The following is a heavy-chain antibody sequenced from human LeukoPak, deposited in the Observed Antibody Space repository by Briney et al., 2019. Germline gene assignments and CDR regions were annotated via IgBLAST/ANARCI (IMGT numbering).Heavy chain of an antibody. CDR2: ISSSSSYI. CDR1: GFTFSSYS. J-gene: IGHJ1*01. CDR3: AILDPMQVYFQH. V-gene: IGHV3-21*01. Sequence: AGGSLRLSCAASGFTFSSYSMNWVRQAPGKGLEWVSSISSSSSYIYYADSVKGRFTISRDNAKNSPYLQMNSLRAEDTAVYYCAILDPMQVYFQHWGQGTLVTVSS.